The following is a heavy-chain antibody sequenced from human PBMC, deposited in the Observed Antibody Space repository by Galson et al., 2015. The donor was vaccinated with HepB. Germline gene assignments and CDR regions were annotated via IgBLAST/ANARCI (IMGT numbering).Heavy chain of an antibody. D-gene: IGHD3-10*01. V-gene: IGHV4-4*07. CDR1: GGSISSYY. CDR2: IYTSGST. J-gene: IGHJ4*02. CDR3: AREALIWFGESSYYFDY. Sequence: TLSLTCTVSGGSISSYYWSWIRQPAGKGLEWIGRIYTSGSTNYNPSLKSRVTMSVDTSKNQFSLKLSSVTAADTAVYYCAREALIWFGESSYYFDYWGQGTLVTVSS.